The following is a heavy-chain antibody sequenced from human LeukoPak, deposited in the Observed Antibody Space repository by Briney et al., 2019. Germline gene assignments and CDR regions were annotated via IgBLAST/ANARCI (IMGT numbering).Heavy chain of an antibody. D-gene: IGHD3/OR15-3a*01. J-gene: IGHJ3*02. CDR1: GFTFTNHA. CDR3: ASRTWTGAGYYAFDI. V-gene: IGHV3-23*01. Sequence: GGSLRLSCAASGFTFTNHAVSWVRQAPGKGLEWVSAEGSAGGTYYADSVRGRFTISRDNYENTLSLQMNSLRVEDTAVYYCASRTWTGAGYYAFDIWGQGTMATVSS. CDR2: EGSAGGT.